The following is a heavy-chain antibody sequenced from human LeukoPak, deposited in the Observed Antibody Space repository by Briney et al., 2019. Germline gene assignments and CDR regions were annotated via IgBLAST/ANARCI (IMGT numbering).Heavy chain of an antibody. J-gene: IGHJ4*02. V-gene: IGHV3-21*01. CDR2: ISSSSSYI. Sequence: GGSLRLSCAASGFTFSSYSMNWVRQAPGKGLEWVSSISSSSSYIYYADSVKGRFTISRDNAKNSLYLQMNSLGAEDTAVYYCAKRSHDSSGYFDSWGQGSPVTVSS. D-gene: IGHD3-22*01. CDR3: AKRSHDSSGYFDS. CDR1: GFTFSSYS.